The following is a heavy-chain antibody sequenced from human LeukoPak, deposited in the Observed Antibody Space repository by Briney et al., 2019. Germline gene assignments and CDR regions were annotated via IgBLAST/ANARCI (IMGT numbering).Heavy chain of an antibody. CDR2: IYHSGST. D-gene: IGHD3-10*01. V-gene: IGHV4-38-2*02. CDR3: ASTTLNNYFKPHYYYGMDV. Sequence: SETLSLTCTVSGYSISSGYYWGWIRQPPGKGLEWIGSIYHSGSTYYNPSLKSRVTISVDTSKNQFSLKLSSVTAADTAVYYCASTTLNNYFKPHYYYGMDVWGQGTTVTVSS. J-gene: IGHJ6*02. CDR1: GYSISSGYY.